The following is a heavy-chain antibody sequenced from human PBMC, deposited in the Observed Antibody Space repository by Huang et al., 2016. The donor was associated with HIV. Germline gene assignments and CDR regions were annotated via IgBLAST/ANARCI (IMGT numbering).Heavy chain of an antibody. D-gene: IGHD3-22*01. CDR2: FDPEYGET. Sequence: QVQLVQSGAEVKKPGASVKVSCKVSGYTLTELSMHWVRQAPGKGIEWSGGFDPEYGETIYGQKSQGRVTMAEDTSTDTAYMELSSLRSEDTTVYYCATVYRRFRNHDSGDYYFDYWDQGTLVTVSS. V-gene: IGHV1-24*01. CDR1: GYTLTELS. J-gene: IGHJ4*02. CDR3: ATVYRRFRNHDSGDYYFDY.